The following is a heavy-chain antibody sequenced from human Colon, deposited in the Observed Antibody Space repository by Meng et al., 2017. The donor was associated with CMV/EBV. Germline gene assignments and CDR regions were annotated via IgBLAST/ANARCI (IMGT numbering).Heavy chain of an antibody. J-gene: IGHJ6*02. CDR2: IYYSGYT. Sequence: SETLSLTCNVADDSMGSGNYYCTWIRQRPGKGLEGIGYIYYSGYTDYNPSLRSRVLISRDTAKRRFSLAVRSVTAADTAIYYGARDHWAFRNDFYFGMDVWGQGATVTVSS. V-gene: IGHV4-31*03. CDR3: ARDHWAFRNDFYFGMDV. D-gene: IGHD7-27*01. CDR1: DDSMGSGNYY.